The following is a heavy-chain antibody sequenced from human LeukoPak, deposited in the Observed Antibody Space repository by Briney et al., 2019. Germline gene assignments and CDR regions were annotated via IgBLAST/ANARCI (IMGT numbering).Heavy chain of an antibody. CDR3: ARTYYDFWSGYYMRDGPKWFDP. CDR2: IYYSGST. Sequence: SQTLSLTCTVSGGSISSGDYYWSWIRQPPGKGLGWIGYIYYSGSTYYNPSLKSRVTISVDTSKNQFSLKLSSVTAADTAVYYCARTYYDFWSGYYMRDGPKWFDPWGQGTLVTVSS. CDR1: GGSISSGDYY. J-gene: IGHJ5*02. V-gene: IGHV4-30-4*08. D-gene: IGHD3-3*01.